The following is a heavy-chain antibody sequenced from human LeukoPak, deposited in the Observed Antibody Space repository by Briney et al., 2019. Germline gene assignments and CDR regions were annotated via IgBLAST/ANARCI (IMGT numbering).Heavy chain of an antibody. J-gene: IGHJ4*02. V-gene: IGHV4-34*01. D-gene: IGHD6-19*01. Sequence: PSETLSLTCAVYGGSFSGDYWNWIRQPPGKGLEWIGEINHSGSTNSNPSLKSRVTISVDRSKNQFSLKLSSVTAADTVVYYCARRPRYSSGWYYFDSWGQGTLVTVSS. CDR3: ARRPRYSSGWYYFDS. CDR1: GGSFSGDY. CDR2: INHSGST.